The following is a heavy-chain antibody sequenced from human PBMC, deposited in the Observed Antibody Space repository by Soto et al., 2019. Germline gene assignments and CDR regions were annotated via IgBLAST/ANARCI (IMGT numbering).Heavy chain of an antibody. J-gene: IGHJ5*02. Sequence: EVQLVESGGGLVQPGGSLRLSCTASGFTFSDSWMNWVRQAPGKGLEWVARIKPDESEKKYADSVKGRFSISRDNAKNSMYLQMDSQRGEDTAVYYCVRGGSNYASWGQGTLVTVSS. D-gene: IGHD4-4*01. V-gene: IGHV3-7*01. CDR1: GFTFSDSW. CDR3: VRGGSNYAS. CDR2: IKPDESEK.